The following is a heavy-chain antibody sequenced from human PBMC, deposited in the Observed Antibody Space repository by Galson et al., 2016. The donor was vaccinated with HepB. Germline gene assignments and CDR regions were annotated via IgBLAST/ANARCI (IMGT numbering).Heavy chain of an antibody. D-gene: IGHD1-26*01. CDR3: AKVGFSDLDY. Sequence: SLRLSCAASGFGFSSYAMSWVHQSPGEGLEWVSSISSSGEHISYADSVKGRFTISRDNSKNTVSLLMSSLRADDTAIYYCAKVGFSDLDYWGQGTLVTVSS. CDR1: GFGFSSYA. CDR2: ISSSGEHI. V-gene: IGHV3-23*01. J-gene: IGHJ4*02.